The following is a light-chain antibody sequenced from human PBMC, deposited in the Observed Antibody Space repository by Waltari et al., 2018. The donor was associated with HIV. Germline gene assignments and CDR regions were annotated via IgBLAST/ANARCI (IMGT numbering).Light chain of an antibody. Sequence: QTVVTQEPSFSVSPGGPVTLTCGLSSGQVSTSSSPSWYQQTPGQAPRTLIHSTNTRSSGVPDRFSGSIVGNKAALTITGAQADDESDYYCVLYMGSGLWVFGGGTKLTVL. V-gene: IGLV8-61*01. CDR1: SGQVSTSSS. CDR2: STN. CDR3: VLYMGSGLWV. J-gene: IGLJ3*02.